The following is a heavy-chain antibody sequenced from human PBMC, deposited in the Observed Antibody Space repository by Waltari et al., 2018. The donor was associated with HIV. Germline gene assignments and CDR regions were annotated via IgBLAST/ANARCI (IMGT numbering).Heavy chain of an antibody. V-gene: IGHV3-21*01. CDR2: ISTSSSYI. D-gene: IGHD2-15*01. Sequence: EGQLVESGGGLVKPGGSLRLSCAASGFTFTTYNMNWVRQAPGKGLEWVSSISTSSSYIYYADSVKGRFTISRDNAKNSLYLQLNSLRAEDTAVYYCAREGRTRQGRDYYYHGMDVWGQGT. J-gene: IGHJ6*02. CDR1: GFTFTTYN. CDR3: AREGRTRQGRDYYYHGMDV.